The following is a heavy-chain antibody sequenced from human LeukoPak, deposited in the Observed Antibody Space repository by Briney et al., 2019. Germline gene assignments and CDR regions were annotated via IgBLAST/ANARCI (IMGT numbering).Heavy chain of an antibody. CDR1: GFTFSSYA. CDR3: ARDSTEYSSGSNWFDP. V-gene: IGHV3-30-3*01. J-gene: IGHJ5*02. D-gene: IGHD6-19*01. Sequence: PGRSLRLSCAASGFTFSSYAMHWVRQAPGKGLEWVAVISYDGSNKYYAASVKGRFTISRDNSKNTLYLQMNSLRAEDTAVYYCARDSTEYSSGSNWFDPWGQGTLVTVSS. CDR2: ISYDGSNK.